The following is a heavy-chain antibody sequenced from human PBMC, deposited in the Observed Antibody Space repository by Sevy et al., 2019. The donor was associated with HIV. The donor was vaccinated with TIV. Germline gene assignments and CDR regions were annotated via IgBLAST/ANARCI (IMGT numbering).Heavy chain of an antibody. V-gene: IGHV1-18*01. CDR3: ARQEYGGFYYYYGMDV. CDR1: GYTFTSHG. Sequence: ASVKVSCKASGYTFTSHGISWVRQAPGQGLEWMGWISAYNGNTNYAQKLQGRVTMTTDTSTSTAYMELRSLRSDDTAVYYCARQEYGGFYYYYGMDVWGQGTTVTVSS. D-gene: IGHD4-17*01. J-gene: IGHJ6*02. CDR2: ISAYNGNT.